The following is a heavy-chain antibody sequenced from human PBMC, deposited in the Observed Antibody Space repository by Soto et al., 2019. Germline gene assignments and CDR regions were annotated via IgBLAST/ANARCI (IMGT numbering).Heavy chain of an antibody. CDR2: IIPMYGTT. Sequence: QVQLVQSGAEVKKPGSSVKVSCKASGGTFRSYVTSWVRQAPGQGLEWLGGIIPMYGTTYYAQTFQGRVTISADESTSTAFMELSSVRSEDTAVYYCARIGTLDWIDDYWGQGTLVTVSS. CDR3: ARIGTLDWIDDY. J-gene: IGHJ4*02. CDR1: GGTFRSYV. V-gene: IGHV1-69*12. D-gene: IGHD1-1*01.